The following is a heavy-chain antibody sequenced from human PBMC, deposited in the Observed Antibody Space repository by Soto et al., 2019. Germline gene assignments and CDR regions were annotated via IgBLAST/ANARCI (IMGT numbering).Heavy chain of an antibody. J-gene: IGHJ4*02. D-gene: IGHD1-26*01. Sequence: QVQLVQSGAEVKKPGSSVRVSCKASRDTFTSQPFSWVRQAPGQGLEWMGRIIPLLDMANYAQKLHGRLTVSADTSTTTAHMDLSSLRSEDSSSYYCVTVYSGTWVQGTLV. CDR2: IIPLLDMA. CDR3: VTVYSGT. V-gene: IGHV1-69*04. CDR1: RDTFTSQP.